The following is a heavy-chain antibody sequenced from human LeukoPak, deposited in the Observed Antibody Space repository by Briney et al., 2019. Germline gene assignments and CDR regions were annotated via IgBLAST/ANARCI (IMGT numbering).Heavy chain of an antibody. CDR3: ARDMFGELT. CDR2: ISSSGSTI. Sequence: GGSLRLSCAASGFTFSSYSMNWVRQAPGKGLEWVSYISSSGSTIYYADFVKGRFTISRDNAKNSLYLQMNSLRAEDTAVYYCARDMFGELTWGQGTLVTVSS. V-gene: IGHV3-48*04. J-gene: IGHJ4*02. CDR1: GFTFSSYS. D-gene: IGHD3-10*02.